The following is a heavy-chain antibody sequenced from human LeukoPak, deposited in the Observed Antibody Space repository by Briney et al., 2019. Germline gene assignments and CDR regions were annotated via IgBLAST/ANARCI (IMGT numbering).Heavy chain of an antibody. J-gene: IGHJ1*01. CDR3: ASEDYYDSSAYYYRNFQH. CDR2: ISSSSSYM. V-gene: IGHV3-21*01. CDR1: GFTFSSNT. Sequence: GGSLRLSCAASGFTFSSNTMNWVRQAPGNGLEWVSSISSSSSYMKYADSVRGRFTISRDNAKNSLYLQMNSLRAEDTAVYYCASEDYYDSSAYYYRNFQHWGQGTLVTVSS. D-gene: IGHD3-22*01.